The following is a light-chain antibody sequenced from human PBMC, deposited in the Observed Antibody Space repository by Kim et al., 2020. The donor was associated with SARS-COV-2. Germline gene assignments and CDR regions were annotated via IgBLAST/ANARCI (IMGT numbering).Light chain of an antibody. V-gene: IGLV3-1*01. CDR3: QAWDRSLGV. CDR1: KLGDKY. J-gene: IGLJ3*02. Sequence: SYELTQPPSVSVSPGQTASITCSGDKLGDKYACWYQQKPGQSPVLVIYQDSKRPSGIPERFSGSNSGNTATLTISGTQAMDEADYYCQAWDRSLGVFGGGTQLTVL. CDR2: QDS.